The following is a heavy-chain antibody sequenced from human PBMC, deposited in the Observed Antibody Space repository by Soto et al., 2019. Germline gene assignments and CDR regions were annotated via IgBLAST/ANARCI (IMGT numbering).Heavy chain of an antibody. CDR1: GYTFTSYY. J-gene: IGHJ5*02. V-gene: IGHV1-46*01. Sequence: QVQLVQSGAEVKKPGASVKVSCKASGYTFTSYYMHWVRQAPGLGLEWMGIINPSGGSTSYAQKFQCRVTMTRDTSTSTVYMELSSLRSEDTAVYYCARDRGFSSIAALTNWFDPWGQGTLVTVSS. D-gene: IGHD6-6*01. CDR3: ARDRGFSSIAALTNWFDP. CDR2: INPSGGST.